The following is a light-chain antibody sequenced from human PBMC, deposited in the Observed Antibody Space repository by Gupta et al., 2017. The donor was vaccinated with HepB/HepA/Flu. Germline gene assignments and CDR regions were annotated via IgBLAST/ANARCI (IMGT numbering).Light chain of an antibody. CDR3: QQYDSTPFT. J-gene: IGKJ4*01. Sequence: DVVMTQSPDSLAVSLCERATINCKSSQSFLYSSNNKNYLAWYQQKPGQPPKLLIFWASTRESGVTDRFSGGGSETDFALNISSLKAEDGGVYYCQQYDSTPFTFGEGTKLEIK. CDR2: WAS. V-gene: IGKV4-1*01. CDR1: QSFLYSSNNKNY.